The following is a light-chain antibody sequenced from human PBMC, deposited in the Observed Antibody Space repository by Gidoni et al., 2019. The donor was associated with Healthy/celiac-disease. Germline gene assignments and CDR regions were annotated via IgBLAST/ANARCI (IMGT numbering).Light chain of an antibody. V-gene: IGKV3-20*01. J-gene: IGKJ2*01. CDR3: QQYGSSPPYT. CDR1: QSVSSSY. Sequence: DIVLTQSPGTLSLSPGERATLSCRASQSVSSSYLAWYQQKPGQGPRLLIYGASSRATGIPDRFSGSGSGTDFTLTISRLVPEDFAVYYCQQYGSSPPYTFGQGTKLEIK. CDR2: GAS.